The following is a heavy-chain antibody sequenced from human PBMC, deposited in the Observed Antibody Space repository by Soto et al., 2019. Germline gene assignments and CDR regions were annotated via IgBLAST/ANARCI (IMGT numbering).Heavy chain of an antibody. J-gene: IGHJ6*02. CDR2: IYPADSDT. V-gene: IGHV5-51*01. CDR3: ARIPHITTSYYDYPPGMDV. CDR1: GYSLHSDW. Sequence: PGESLKISWKGSGYSLHSDWIGWVRQMPGKGLEWMGSIYPADSDTRYSPSFQGQVTISADKSIRTAYLEWSSLKASDSGVYYCARIPHITTSYYDYPPGMDVWGQGTTVTVSS. D-gene: IGHD3-10*01.